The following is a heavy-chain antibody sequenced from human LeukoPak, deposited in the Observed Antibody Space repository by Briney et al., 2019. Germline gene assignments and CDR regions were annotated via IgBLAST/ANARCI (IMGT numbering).Heavy chain of an antibody. D-gene: IGHD6-19*01. J-gene: IGHJ4*02. Sequence: QTGGSLRLSCAASGFTFSNYAMSWVRQAPGKGLEWVSGISGSGTSTYYADSVKGRFTISRDNSKNTLYLQMNSLRAEDTAVYYCVRARWLALYYLGFWGQGTLVTVSS. V-gene: IGHV3-23*01. CDR2: ISGSGTST. CDR1: GFTFSNYA. CDR3: VRARWLALYYLGF.